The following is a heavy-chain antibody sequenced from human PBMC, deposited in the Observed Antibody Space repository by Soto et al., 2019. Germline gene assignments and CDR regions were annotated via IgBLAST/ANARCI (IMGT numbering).Heavy chain of an antibody. CDR3: ARGGLLWFGEFGY. V-gene: IGHV4-34*01. D-gene: IGHD3-10*01. CDR2: INHSGST. CDR1: GGSFSGYY. Sequence: QVQLQQWDAGLLKPSETLSLTCAVYGGSFSGYYWSWIRQPPGKGLEWIGEINHSGSTNYNPSLKSRVTISVDTSKNQFSLKLSSVTAADTAVYYCARGGLLWFGEFGYWGQGTLVTVSS. J-gene: IGHJ4*02.